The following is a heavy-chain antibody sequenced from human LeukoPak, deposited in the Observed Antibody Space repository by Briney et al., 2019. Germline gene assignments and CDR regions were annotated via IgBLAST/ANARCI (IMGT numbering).Heavy chain of an antibody. J-gene: IGHJ6*02. CDR1: GYTSTSYY. V-gene: IGHV1-46*01. Sequence: ASVKVSCKASGYTSTSYYMHWVRQAPGQGLEWMGIINPSGGSTSYAQKFQGRVTMTRDTSTSTVYMELSSLRSEDTAVYYCARVSDDFWSGHYYYYGMDVWGQGTTVTVSS. D-gene: IGHD3-3*01. CDR2: INPSGGST. CDR3: ARVSDDFWSGHYYYYGMDV.